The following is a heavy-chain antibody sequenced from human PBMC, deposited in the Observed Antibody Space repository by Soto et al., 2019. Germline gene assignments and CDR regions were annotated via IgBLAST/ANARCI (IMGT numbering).Heavy chain of an antibody. CDR2: IKSKTDGGTT. D-gene: IGHD2-21*02. V-gene: IGHV3-15*01. J-gene: IGHJ1*01. CDR1: GFTFSNAW. CDR3: TTDALCGGDCFHFQH. Sequence: EVQLVESGGGLVKPGGSLRLSCAASGFTFSNAWMSWVRQAPGKGLEWVGRIKSKTDGGTTDYVAPVKGRFTISRDDSKHTLYLQMNSLKTGDTAVYYCTTDALCGGDCFHFQHWGQGTLVTVSS.